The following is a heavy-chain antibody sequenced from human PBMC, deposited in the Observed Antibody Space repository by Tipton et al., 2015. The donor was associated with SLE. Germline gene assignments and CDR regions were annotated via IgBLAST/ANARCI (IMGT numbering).Heavy chain of an antibody. D-gene: IGHD1-26*01. CDR3: TTGRGSGGYLYYYGMDV. CDR1: GFTFSNAW. J-gene: IGHJ6*02. Sequence: SLRLSCAASGFTFSNAWMSWVRQAPGKGLEWVGRIKSKTDGGTTDYAAPVKGRFTISRDDSKNTLYLQMNSLKTEDTAVYYCTTGRGSGGYLYYYGMDVWGQGTTVTVSS. V-gene: IGHV3-15*01. CDR2: IKSKTDGGTT.